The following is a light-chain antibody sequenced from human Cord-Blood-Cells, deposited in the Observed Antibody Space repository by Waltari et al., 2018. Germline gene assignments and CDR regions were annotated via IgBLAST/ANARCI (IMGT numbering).Light chain of an antibody. CDR3: CSYAGSSTVV. CDR1: SRDVGSYNL. CDR2: EGS. J-gene: IGLJ2*01. Sequence: QSPLTQPASVSGSPGQSITISCTGTSRDVGSYNLVSWYQQHPGKAPKLIIYEGSKLRSGVSNRFSVSRSGNTASLTISGLQAEDEADYYCCSYAGSSTVVFGGGAELTVL. V-gene: IGLV2-23*01.